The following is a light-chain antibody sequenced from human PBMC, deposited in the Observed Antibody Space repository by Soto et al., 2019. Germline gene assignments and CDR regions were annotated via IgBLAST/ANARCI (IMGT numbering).Light chain of an antibody. CDR1: QGVSSS. Sequence: IVLTHSPATLSLSPGERVIFSCRASQGVSSSLPWYQQKPGQAPRLLIYGASSRATGIPDRFSGSGSGTDFTLTISRLEPEDFAVYYCQQYGSSPRTFGQGTKVDI. CDR2: GAS. CDR3: QQYGSSPRT. V-gene: IGKV3-20*01. J-gene: IGKJ1*01.